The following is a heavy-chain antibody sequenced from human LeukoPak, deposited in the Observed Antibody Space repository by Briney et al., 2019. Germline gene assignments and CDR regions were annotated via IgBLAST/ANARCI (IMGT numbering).Heavy chain of an antibody. Sequence: ASVKVSCKASGYTFTRYDFNWVRQARGQGLEWMGGIILIFGTANYAQKFQGRVTITPDKSTNTACMELSRLRSKGTAVYYCAVGKGYGSGSPWFDLWGQGTLVTVSS. J-gene: IGHJ5*02. V-gene: IGHV1-69*06. CDR3: AVGKGYGSGSPWFDL. CDR1: GYTFTRYD. CDR2: IILIFGTA. D-gene: IGHD3-10*01.